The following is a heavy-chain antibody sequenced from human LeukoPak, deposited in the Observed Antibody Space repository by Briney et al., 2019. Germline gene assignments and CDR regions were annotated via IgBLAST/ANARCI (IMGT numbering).Heavy chain of an antibody. CDR1: GYTFTGYY. CDR2: INPNSGGT. J-gene: IGHJ4*02. V-gene: IGHV1-2*06. Sequence: ASVKVSCKASGYTFTGYYMHWVRQAPGQGLEWMGRINPNSGGTNYAQKFQGRVNMTRDTSISTAYMELSRLRSDDTAVYYCARVRRILYSSSWYYFDYWGQGTLVTVSS. D-gene: IGHD6-13*01. CDR3: ARVRRILYSSSWYYFDY.